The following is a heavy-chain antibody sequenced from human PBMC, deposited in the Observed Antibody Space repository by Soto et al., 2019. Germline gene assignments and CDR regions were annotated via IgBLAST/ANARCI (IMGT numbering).Heavy chain of an antibody. Sequence: EVQLVESEGGLVQRGGSLRLSCAASGFTFNYYWMHWVRQAPGQGLVWVSHIHSDGSTTTYADSVKGRFTISRDNAKNKLYLQMTSLSAEDTAVYYCVSGAKGGFDLWGQGTTVTVSS. J-gene: IGHJ3*01. CDR3: VSGAKGGFDL. CDR1: GFTFNYYW. D-gene: IGHD2-15*01. CDR2: IHSDGSTT. V-gene: IGHV3-74*01.